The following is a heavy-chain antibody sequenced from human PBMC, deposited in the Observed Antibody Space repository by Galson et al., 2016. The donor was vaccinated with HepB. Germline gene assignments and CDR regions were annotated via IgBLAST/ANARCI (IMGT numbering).Heavy chain of an antibody. CDR2: IIHIYNTT. Sequence: SVKVSCKASGGTFRNYAISWVRQAPGQGLEWMGGIIHIYNTTNYAQKFQGRVTITADESTSTAYMDLSSRRFEDKAPYYCAGGGDNDGWYWVIVWGQGTLVTVSS. CDR1: GGTFRNYA. CDR3: AGGGDNDGWYWVIV. V-gene: IGHV1-69*13. D-gene: IGHD6-19*01. J-gene: IGHJ4*02.